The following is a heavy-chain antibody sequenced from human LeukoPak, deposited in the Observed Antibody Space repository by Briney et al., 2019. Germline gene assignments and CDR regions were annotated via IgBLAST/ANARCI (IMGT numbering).Heavy chain of an antibody. CDR1: GFTFSSYS. J-gene: IGHJ3*02. V-gene: IGHV3-21*01. CDR2: ISSSSSYI. Sequence: GGSLRLSCAASGFTFSSYSMNWVRQAPGKGLEWVSSISSSSSYIYYADSVKGRFTISRGNAKNSLYLQMNSLRAEDTAVYYCARDRICSSTSCYVRGDAFDIWGQGTMVTVSS. CDR3: ARDRICSSTSCYVRGDAFDI. D-gene: IGHD2-2*01.